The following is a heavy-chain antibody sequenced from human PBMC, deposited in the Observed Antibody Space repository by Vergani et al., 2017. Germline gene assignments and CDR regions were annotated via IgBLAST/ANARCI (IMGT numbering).Heavy chain of an antibody. Sequence: QVQLVESGGGVVQPGKSLSLSCETSGFIFSDYAMHWVRQAPGKGLEWVAGIWHDGSNKYYADSVKGRFTISRDNSKNTLYLQMNSLRAEDTAVYYCAKGHYYDSSGSYFQHWGQGTLVTVSS. CDR3: AKGHYYDSSGSYFQH. V-gene: IGHV3-33*06. D-gene: IGHD3-22*01. CDR2: IWHDGSNK. CDR1: GFIFSDYA. J-gene: IGHJ1*01.